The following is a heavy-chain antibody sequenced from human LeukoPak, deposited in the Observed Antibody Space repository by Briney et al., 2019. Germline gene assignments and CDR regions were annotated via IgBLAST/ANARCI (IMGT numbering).Heavy chain of an antibody. D-gene: IGHD6-13*01. J-gene: IGHJ4*02. CDR1: GGSFSDYF. V-gene: IGHV4-34*01. CDR3: ARHSSKAAAGTFDY. CDR2: INHSGRT. Sequence: SETLSLTCAVYGGSFSDYFWGWIRQPPGKGLEWIGEINHSGRTYYNPSLKSRVTISVDTSKNQFSLNLSSVTAADTAVYYCARHSSKAAAGTFDYWGQGTLVTVSS.